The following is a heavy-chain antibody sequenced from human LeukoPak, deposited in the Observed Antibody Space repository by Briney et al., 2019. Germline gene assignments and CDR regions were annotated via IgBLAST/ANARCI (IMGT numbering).Heavy chain of an antibody. CDR1: GYTFTSNY. J-gene: IGHJ6*04. CDR3: ATGLWFGKYLDV. CDR2: ISPSGGST. D-gene: IGHD3-10*01. Sequence: ASVKVSCKAFGYTFTSNYMHWVRQAPGQGPEWMGVISPSGGSTTYAQKFQGRVTMTRNTSISTAYMELSSLRSEDTAVYYCATGLWFGKYLDVWGKGTTVTISS. V-gene: IGHV1-46*01.